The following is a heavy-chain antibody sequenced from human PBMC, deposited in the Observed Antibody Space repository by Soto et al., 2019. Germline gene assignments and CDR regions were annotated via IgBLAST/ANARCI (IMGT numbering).Heavy chain of an antibody. J-gene: IGHJ4*02. V-gene: IGHV3-30*03. CDR2: ISHGGSDT. Sequence: QMQLVESGGGAVQPGRSLRLSCAASGFSFSNHGMHWVRQAPGKGLDWVADISHGGSDTWYADSVKGRFTISRDNSKNTVYLQMDGLRSEDTAIYCCVSGEGRYGHGTRFDYWGQGSLVTVSS. CDR1: GFSFSNHG. CDR3: VSGEGRYGHGTRFDY. D-gene: IGHD3-10*01.